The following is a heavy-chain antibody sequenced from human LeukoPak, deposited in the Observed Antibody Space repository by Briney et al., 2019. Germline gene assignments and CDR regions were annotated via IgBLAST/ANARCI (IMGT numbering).Heavy chain of an antibody. CDR1: GGTFSSYA. V-gene: IGHV1-69*13. J-gene: IGHJ6*02. Sequence: ASVKVSCKASGGTFSSYAISWVRQAPGQGLEWMGRIIPIFGTANYAQKFQGRVTITADESTSTAYMELSSLRSEDTAVYYCARGLRGMTVTTIYYYYGMDVWGQGTTVTVSS. D-gene: IGHD4-17*01. CDR2: IIPIFGTA. CDR3: ARGLRGMTVTTIYYYYGMDV.